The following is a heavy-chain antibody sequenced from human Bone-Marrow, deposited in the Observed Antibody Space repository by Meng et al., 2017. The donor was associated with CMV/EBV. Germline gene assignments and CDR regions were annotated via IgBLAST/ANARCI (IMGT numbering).Heavy chain of an antibody. D-gene: IGHD1-26*01. CDR1: GFTVSSNY. CDR3: ARAGYNSGSYFRYFDY. J-gene: IGHJ4*02. V-gene: IGHV3-53*01. Sequence: SGFTVSSNYMSWVRQAPGKGLEWVSVIYSGGSTYYADSVKGRFTISRDNSKNTLYLQMNSLRAEDTAVYYCARAGYNSGSYFRYFDYWGQGTLVTVSS. CDR2: IYSGGST.